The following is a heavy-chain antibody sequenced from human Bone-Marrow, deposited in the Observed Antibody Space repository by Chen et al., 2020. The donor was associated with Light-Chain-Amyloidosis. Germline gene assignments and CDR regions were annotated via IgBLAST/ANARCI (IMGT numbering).Heavy chain of an antibody. CDR3: AKEKGYRSHVVVVPGTGAFDI. V-gene: IGHV3-9*01. CDR2: ISWNSGRI. D-gene: IGHD2-15*01. J-gene: IGHJ3*02. CDR1: GFTFDDYA. Sequence: EVQLVESGGGLVQPGRSLRLSCAASGFTFDDYAMHWVRQAPGKGLEMDSGISWNSGRINYADSVKGRFTISRANAKNSLYLQLNSLRAEDTALYYCAKEKGYRSHVVVVPGTGAFDIWGQGPMVTVSS.